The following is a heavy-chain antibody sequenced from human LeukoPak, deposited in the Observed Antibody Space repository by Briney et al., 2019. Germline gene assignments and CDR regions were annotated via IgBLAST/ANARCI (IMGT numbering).Heavy chain of an antibody. CDR2: IYYSGST. V-gene: IGHV4-59*08. CDR3: ARVVVVPAAILKIVGYFDY. D-gene: IGHD2-2*01. Sequence: SETLSLTCTVSGGSISSYYWSWIRQPPGKGLEWIGYIYYSGSTNYNPSLKSRVTISVDTSKNQFSLKLSSVTAADTAVYYCARVVVVPAAILKIVGYFDYWGQGTLVTVSS. J-gene: IGHJ4*02. CDR1: GGSISSYY.